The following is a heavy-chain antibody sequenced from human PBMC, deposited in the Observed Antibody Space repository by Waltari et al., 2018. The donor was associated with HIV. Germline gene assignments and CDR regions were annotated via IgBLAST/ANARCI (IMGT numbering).Heavy chain of an antibody. CDR2: ITTSGSYI. Sequence: EEQLVESGGGLVKPGGSLRLSCAASGFAFSSYHMKWVRQAPGKGLEWVSSITTSGSYIYADSVKGRFTISRDNAKKSLYLQMNSLRAEDTAVYYCTRDFSGYDDLWGQGTLVTVSS. J-gene: IGHJ5*02. V-gene: IGHV3-21*01. CDR1: GFAFSSYH. D-gene: IGHD5-12*01. CDR3: TRDFSGYDDL.